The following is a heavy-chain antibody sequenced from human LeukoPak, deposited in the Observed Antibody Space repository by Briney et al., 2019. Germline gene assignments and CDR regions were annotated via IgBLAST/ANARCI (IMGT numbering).Heavy chain of an antibody. CDR1: GFTFDDYT. D-gene: IGHD3-3*01. J-gene: IGHJ6*02. CDR2: ISRDGGST. V-gene: IGHV3-43*01. Sequence: GGSLRLSCAASGFTFDDYTMHWVRQAPGKGLEWVSLISRDGGSTYYADSVKGRFTISRDNSKNSLYLQMNSLRTEDTALYYCAKAVGEDDFWSGYYSSDYYYGMDVWGQGTTVTVSS. CDR3: AKAVGEDDFWSGYYSSDYYYGMDV.